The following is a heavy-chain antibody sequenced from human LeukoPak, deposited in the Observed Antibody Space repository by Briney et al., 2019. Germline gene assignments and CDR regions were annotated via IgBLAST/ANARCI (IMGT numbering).Heavy chain of an antibody. J-gene: IGHJ1*01. V-gene: IGHV3-7*01. CDR2: IKEDGTEK. CDR1: GFPFKNYW. Sequence: GGSLRLSCAASGFPFKNYWMSWVRQAPGKGLEWVAYIKEDGTEKYYVDSVKGRLTISRDNAKNSLYLQMNSLRAEDTAVYYYTLHGWGGYFQEWGQGTPVTVSS. CDR3: TLHGWGGYFQE. D-gene: IGHD3-10*01.